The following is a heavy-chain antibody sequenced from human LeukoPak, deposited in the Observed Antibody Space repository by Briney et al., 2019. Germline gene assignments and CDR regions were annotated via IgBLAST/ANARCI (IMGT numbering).Heavy chain of an antibody. V-gene: IGHV3-21*01. CDR1: GFSFSSYS. J-gene: IGHJ4*01. Sequence: PGGALRVSCAASGFSFSSYSMNWVRQAPGKGVGWVSSFSSSSSYKYYANSLKGRFTISRDNAKNSLYLQMNSLRAEDTAVYNCARDRPTHYDFWSAYDWGQGTLVTVSS. CDR2: FSSSSSYK. CDR3: ARDRPTHYDFWSAYD. D-gene: IGHD3-3*01.